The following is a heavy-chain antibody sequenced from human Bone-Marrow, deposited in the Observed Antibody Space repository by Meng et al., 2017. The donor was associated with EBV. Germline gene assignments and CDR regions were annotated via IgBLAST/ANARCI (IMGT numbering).Heavy chain of an antibody. V-gene: IGHV4-34*01. CDR3: ARRGDYGDTRVSDY. CDR1: GGSFSGYY. CDR2: INHSGST. D-gene: IGHD4-17*01. J-gene: IGHJ4*02. Sequence: QGPLRQWGAGLLKPSETLSLTCAVYGGSFSGYYWSWIRQPPGKGLEWIGEINHSGSTNYNPSLKSRVTISVDTSKNQFSLKLSSVTAADTAVYYCARRGDYGDTRVSDYWGQGTLVTVSS.